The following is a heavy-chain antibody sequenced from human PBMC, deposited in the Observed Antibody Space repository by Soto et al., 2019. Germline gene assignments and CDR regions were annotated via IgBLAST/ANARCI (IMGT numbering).Heavy chain of an antibody. V-gene: IGHV4-34*01. CDR2: IYHRGNA. CDR1: GGSLSDYF. Sequence: SETLSLTCVVSGGSLSDYFWSWIRQPPGKALEWIGRIYHRGNAYYNPSLKTRVTISLDKSKNQFSLKLNSVTAADSAVYFCARLEGLATISYYFDFWGPGALVTVSS. CDR3: ARLEGLATISYYFDF. D-gene: IGHD3-9*01. J-gene: IGHJ4*02.